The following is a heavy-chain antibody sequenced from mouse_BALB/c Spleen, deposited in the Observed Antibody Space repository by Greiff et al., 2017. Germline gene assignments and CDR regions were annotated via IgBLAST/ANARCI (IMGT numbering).Heavy chain of an antibody. Sequence: EVKLVESGGGLVKPGGSLTLSCAASGFTFSSYAMSWVRQSPEKRLEWVAEISSGGSYTYYPATVTGRFTISRDNAKNTLYLEMSSLRYEDTAMYYCARRGVFHYFDYWGQGTTLTVSS. CDR1: GFTFSSYA. V-gene: IGHV5-9-4*01. J-gene: IGHJ2*01. CDR2: ISSGGSYT. CDR3: ARRGVFHYFDY.